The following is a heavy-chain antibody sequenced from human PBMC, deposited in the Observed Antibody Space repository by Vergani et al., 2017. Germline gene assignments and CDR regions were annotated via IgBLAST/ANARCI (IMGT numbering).Heavy chain of an antibody. V-gene: IGHV4-30-4*08. CDR2: IYFTGST. Sequence: QVQLQESGPGLVKPSQTLSLTCIVSGGSISSGDYYWSWIRQPPGKGLEWIGFIYFTGSTYYKSSLKSRVTMSVDTSKNQFSLKLTSVTAADTAVYYCARHGGNYNGFFDYWGQGIRVTVSS. J-gene: IGHJ4*02. D-gene: IGHD4-23*01. CDR3: ARHGGNYNGFFDY. CDR1: GGSISSGDYY.